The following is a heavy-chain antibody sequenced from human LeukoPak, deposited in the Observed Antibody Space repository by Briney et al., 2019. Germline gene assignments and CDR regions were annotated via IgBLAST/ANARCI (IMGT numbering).Heavy chain of an antibody. Sequence: GGSLRLSCAASGFTFSSYSMNWVRQAPGKGLEWVSYISSSSSTIYYADSVKGRFTISRDNAKNSLYLQMNSLRAEDTAVYYCAGDCSGGSCYSGPGYYYYMDVWGKGTTVTVSS. CDR2: ISSSSSTI. CDR1: GFTFSSYS. V-gene: IGHV3-48*01. CDR3: AGDCSGGSCYSGPGYYYYMDV. D-gene: IGHD2-15*01. J-gene: IGHJ6*03.